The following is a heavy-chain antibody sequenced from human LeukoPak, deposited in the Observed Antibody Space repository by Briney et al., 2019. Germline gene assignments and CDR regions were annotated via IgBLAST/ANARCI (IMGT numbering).Heavy chain of an antibody. CDR1: GFTFSSYA. V-gene: IGHV3-23*01. Sequence: GGSLGLSCAASGFTFSSYAMSWVRQAPGKGLEWVSAISGSGGSTYYADSVKGRFTISRDNSKNTLYLQMNSLRAEDTAVYYCAKDLGYSYGYLSTFDYWGQGTLVTVSS. CDR3: AKDLGYSYGYLSTFDY. CDR2: ISGSGGST. J-gene: IGHJ4*02. D-gene: IGHD5-18*01.